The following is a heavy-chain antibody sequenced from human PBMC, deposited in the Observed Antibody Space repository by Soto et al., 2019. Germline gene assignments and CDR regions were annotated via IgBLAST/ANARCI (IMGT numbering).Heavy chain of an antibody. CDR3: ARENQSYCSGGSCYGPFDY. J-gene: IGHJ4*02. CDR1: GFNFSSYA. D-gene: IGHD2-15*01. Sequence: PGGSLRLSCAASGFNFSSYAMHWVRQAPGKGLEWVAVISYDGSNKYYADSVKGRFTISRDNSKNTLYLQMNSLRAEDTAVYYCARENQSYCSGGSCYGPFDYWGQGTLVTVSS. CDR2: ISYDGSNK. V-gene: IGHV3-30-3*01.